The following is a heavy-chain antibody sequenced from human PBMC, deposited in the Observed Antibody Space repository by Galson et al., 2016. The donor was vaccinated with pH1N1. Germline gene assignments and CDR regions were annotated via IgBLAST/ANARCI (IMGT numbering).Heavy chain of an antibody. J-gene: IGHJ5*01. CDR3: ARRTISARPGWFDS. V-gene: IGHV5-51*01. Sequence: QSGAEVKKPGESLKISCKGSGYEFGRYWIVWVRQMPGKGLEYMGTIYPDDSDTRYHPAFQGQVIISGDRSINAVYLQWSSLKASDSGIYYCARRTISARPGWFDSWGKGTLVTVSS. CDR1: GYEFGRYW. D-gene: IGHD6-6*01. CDR2: IYPDDSDT.